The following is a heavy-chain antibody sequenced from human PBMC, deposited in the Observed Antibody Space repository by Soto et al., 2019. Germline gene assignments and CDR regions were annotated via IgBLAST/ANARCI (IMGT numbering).Heavy chain of an antibody. CDR1: GFTFSSYA. CDR3: AKDWETAMVKLRHFDY. D-gene: IGHD5-18*01. Sequence: EVQLLESGGGLVQPGGSLRLSCAASGFTFSSYAMSWVRQAPGKGLEWVSAISGSGGSTYYADSVKGRFTISRDNSKNTLYLQMNSLRAEDTAVYYCAKDWETAMVKLRHFDYWGQGTLVTVSS. J-gene: IGHJ4*02. CDR2: ISGSGGST. V-gene: IGHV3-23*01.